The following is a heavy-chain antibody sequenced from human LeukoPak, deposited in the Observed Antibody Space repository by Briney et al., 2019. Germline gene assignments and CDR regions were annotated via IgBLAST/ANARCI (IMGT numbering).Heavy chain of an antibody. Sequence: PSETLSLTCAVYGGSFSGYYWSWIRQSPGRGLDWIGDINHSGTTNYNPSLKSRLSISVDTSKNQFSPRLTSVTAADTAVYYCAREGDYGDYSKSFYYMDAWGKGTTVTVSS. CDR2: INHSGTT. V-gene: IGHV4-34*01. CDR3: AREGDYGDYSKSFYYMDA. CDR1: GGSFSGYY. J-gene: IGHJ6*03. D-gene: IGHD4-17*01.